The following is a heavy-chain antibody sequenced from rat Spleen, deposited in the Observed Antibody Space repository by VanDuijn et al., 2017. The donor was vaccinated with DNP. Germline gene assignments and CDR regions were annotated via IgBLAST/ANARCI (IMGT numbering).Heavy chain of an antibody. V-gene: IGHV5-22*01. J-gene: IGHJ3*01. CDR1: GFTFSDYY. Sequence: EVQLVESGGGLVQPGRSLKLSCAASGFTFSDYYMAWVRQAPTKGLELVAYITYDGGYTYYGDPVKGRFTISRDNAKTTLSLQMNSLRAEEMATYDCGRPRDYDSGGFAYWGQGTLVTVSS. D-gene: IGHD1-1*01. CDR3: GRPRDYDSGGFAY. CDR2: ITYDGGYT.